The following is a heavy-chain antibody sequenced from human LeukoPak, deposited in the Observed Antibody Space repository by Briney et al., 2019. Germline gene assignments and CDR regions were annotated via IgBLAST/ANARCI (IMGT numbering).Heavy chain of an antibody. J-gene: IGHJ5*02. CDR3: ARLGTMVRGVINGLDWFDP. V-gene: IGHV4-59*08. Sequence: SETLSLTCTVSGGSISSYYWGWIRQPPGKGLEWIGYIYYSGSTNYNPSLKSRVTISVDTSKNQFSLKLSSVTAADTAVYYCARLGTMVRGVINGLDWFDPWGQGTLVTVSS. CDR1: GGSISSYY. D-gene: IGHD3-10*01. CDR2: IYYSGST.